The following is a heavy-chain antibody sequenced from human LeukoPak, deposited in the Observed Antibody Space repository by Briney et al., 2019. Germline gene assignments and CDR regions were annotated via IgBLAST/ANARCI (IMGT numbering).Heavy chain of an antibody. CDR1: RGSMSGYY. CDR3: AREGRGSGSDPDYYYYMDV. J-gene: IGHJ6*03. D-gene: IGHD3-10*01. Sequence: SETLSLTCTVSRGSMSGYYWNWIRQSPGKGLEWVGYIYDSGSTNYNPSLKSRVTMSVDTSKNQFSLKLSSVTAADTAVYYCAREGRGSGSDPDYYYYMDVWGKGTTVTISS. V-gene: IGHV4-59*12. CDR2: IYDSGST.